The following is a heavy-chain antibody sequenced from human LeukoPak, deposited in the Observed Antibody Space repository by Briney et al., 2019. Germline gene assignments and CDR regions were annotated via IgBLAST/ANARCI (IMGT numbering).Heavy chain of an antibody. Sequence: SETLSLTCIVSGGSISSSIYYWAWVRQPPGKGLEWIGTVFYNGATQYSPSLRSRVTISIDTSTNQFSLKLTSVTAADTALYYCAREPWGDRYPHVSWGQGTLVTVSS. V-gene: IGHV4-39*07. CDR2: VFYNGAT. CDR1: GGSISSSIYY. CDR3: AREPWGDRYPHVS. J-gene: IGHJ5*02. D-gene: IGHD3-10*01.